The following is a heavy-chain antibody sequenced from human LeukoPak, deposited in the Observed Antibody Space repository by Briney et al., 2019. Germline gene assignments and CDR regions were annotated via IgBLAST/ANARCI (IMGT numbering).Heavy chain of an antibody. CDR1: GVSFSGYY. V-gene: IGHV4-34*01. CDR2: INHSGSI. J-gene: IGHJ4*02. CDR3: ARGGWEIPEGYFDS. D-gene: IGHD1-26*01. Sequence: SETLSLTCAVYGVSFSGYYWTWIRQPPGKGPEWIGEINHSGSINYNPSLKSRVTISVDTSKNQFSLKLSSVTAADTAVYYCARGGWEIPEGYFDSWGQGTLVTVSS.